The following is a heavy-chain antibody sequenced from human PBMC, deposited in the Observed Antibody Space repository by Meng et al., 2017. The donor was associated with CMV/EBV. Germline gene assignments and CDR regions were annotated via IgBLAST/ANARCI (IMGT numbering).Heavy chain of an antibody. CDR2: TYYRSKWYN. CDR1: GDSVSSNSAA. CDR3: ARDRYCSSTSCYWVGMDV. Sequence: SRAISGDSVSSNSAAWNWIRQSPSRGLEWLGRTYYRSKWYNDYAVSVKSRITINPDTSKNQFSLQLNSVTPEDTAVYYCARDRYCSSTSCYWVGMDVWGQGTTVTVSS. V-gene: IGHV6-1*01. J-gene: IGHJ6*02. D-gene: IGHD2-2*01.